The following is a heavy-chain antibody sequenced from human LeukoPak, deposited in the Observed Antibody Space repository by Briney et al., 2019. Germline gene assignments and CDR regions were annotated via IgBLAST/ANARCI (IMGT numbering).Heavy chain of an antibody. J-gene: IGHJ4*02. Sequence: GGSLRLSCAASGFTFSSYSMTWVRQAPGKGPEWVANIKQDGSQRYYVDSVRGRFTISRDNAKNSLFLQMNGLRAEDTAVYYCARRGGSSSRRSPIDYWGQGTLVTVSS. CDR2: IKQDGSQR. D-gene: IGHD6-6*01. V-gene: IGHV3-7*01. CDR3: ARRGGSSSRRSPIDY. CDR1: GFTFSSYS.